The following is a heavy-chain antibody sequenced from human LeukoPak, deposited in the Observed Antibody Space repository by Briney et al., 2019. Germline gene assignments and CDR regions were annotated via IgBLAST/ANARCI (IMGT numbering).Heavy chain of an antibody. CDR2: IHHSAST. CDR3: ARLVRGVGYWYFDL. V-gene: IGHV4-38-2*01. CDR1: GYSINSGYY. D-gene: IGHD3-10*01. J-gene: IGHJ2*01. Sequence: SETLSLTCAVSGYSINSGYYWGWIRQPPGKGLEWINDIHHSASTHYNPSLKSRVTVSVDTSKNQFSLNLSSVTAADTAMYYCARLVRGVGYWYFDLWGRGTLVTVSS.